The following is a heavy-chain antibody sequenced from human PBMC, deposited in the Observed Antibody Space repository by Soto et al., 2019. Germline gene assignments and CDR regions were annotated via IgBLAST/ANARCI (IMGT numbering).Heavy chain of an antibody. CDR2: IYYSGST. J-gene: IGHJ6*02. V-gene: IGHV4-31*03. Sequence: PSETLSRTCTVSGGSISNGVYYWTWIRQHPGKVLEWIGYIYYSGSTYYNPSLKSRVTISVDTSKNQFSLKLTSVTAADTAVYYCARDVTDFWSGHEGMDVWGQGTTVTVSS. D-gene: IGHD3-3*01. CDR1: GGSISNGVYY. CDR3: ARDVTDFWSGHEGMDV.